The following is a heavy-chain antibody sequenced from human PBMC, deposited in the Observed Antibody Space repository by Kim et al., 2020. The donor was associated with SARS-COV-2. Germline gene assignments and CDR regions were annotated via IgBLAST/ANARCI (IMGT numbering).Heavy chain of an antibody. Sequence: SETLSLTCAVYGGSFSGYYWSWIRQPPGKGLEWIGEINHSGSTNYNPSLKSRVTISVDTSKNQFSLKLSSVTAADTAVYYCARGLLEGATLEHWGQGTLVTVSS. V-gene: IGHV4-34*01. CDR1: GGSFSGYY. D-gene: IGHD1-26*01. CDR3: ARGLLEGATLEH. CDR2: INHSGST. J-gene: IGHJ1*01.